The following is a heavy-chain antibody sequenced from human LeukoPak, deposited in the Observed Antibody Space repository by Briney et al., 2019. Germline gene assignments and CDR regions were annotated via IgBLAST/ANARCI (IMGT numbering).Heavy chain of an antibody. CDR2: IYYSGST. D-gene: IGHD2-21*01. Sequence: SETLSLTCTVSGGSISGSSYYWGWIRQPPWKGLEWIGSIYYSGSTYYNPSLKSRVTISVDTSKNQFSLKLSSVTAADTAVYYCARHAQVIYMDVWGKGTTVTVSS. V-gene: IGHV4-39*01. J-gene: IGHJ6*03. CDR1: GGSISGSSYY. CDR3: ARHAQVIYMDV.